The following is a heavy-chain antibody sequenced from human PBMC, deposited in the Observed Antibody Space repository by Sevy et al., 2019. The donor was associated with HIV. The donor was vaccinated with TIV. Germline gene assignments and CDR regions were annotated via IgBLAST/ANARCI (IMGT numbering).Heavy chain of an antibody. D-gene: IGHD3-22*01. CDR3: AGSYFDSSGYSPLYYYGMDV. CDR1: GDTFSNYA. J-gene: IGHJ6*02. V-gene: IGHV1-69*13. Sequence: ASVKVSCKASGDTFSNYAISWVRQAPGQGLEWMGGFIPMFDTANYAQKFQGKVTLTADGSTTTAYMELSSLRSDDTAVYYCAGSYFDSSGYSPLYYYGMDVWGQGTTVTVSS. CDR2: FIPMFDTA.